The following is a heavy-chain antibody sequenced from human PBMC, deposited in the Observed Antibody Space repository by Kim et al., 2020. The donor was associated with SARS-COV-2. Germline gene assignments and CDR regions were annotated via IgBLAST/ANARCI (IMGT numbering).Heavy chain of an antibody. CDR2: A. Sequence: ANYAQKVQGRVTITADESTSTAYMELSSLRSEDTAVYYCARGYSSGWYNYWGQGTLVTVSS. CDR3: ARGYSSGWYNY. D-gene: IGHD6-19*01. J-gene: IGHJ4*02. V-gene: IGHV1-69*01.